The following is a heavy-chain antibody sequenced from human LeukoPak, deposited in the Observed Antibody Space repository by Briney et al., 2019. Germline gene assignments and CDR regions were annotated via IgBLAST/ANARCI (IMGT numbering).Heavy chain of an antibody. CDR1: GFTFSSYA. J-gene: IGHJ4*02. D-gene: IGHD5-12*01. CDR3: AKDLTWLGWLRFMGVLFDY. CDR2: ISGSGGST. Sequence: GGSLRLSCAASGFTFSSYAMSWVRQAPGKGLEWVSAISGSGGSTYYADSVKGRFTISRDNSKNTLYLQMNSLRAEDTAVYYCAKDLTWLGWLRFMGVLFDYWGQGTLVTVSS. V-gene: IGHV3-23*01.